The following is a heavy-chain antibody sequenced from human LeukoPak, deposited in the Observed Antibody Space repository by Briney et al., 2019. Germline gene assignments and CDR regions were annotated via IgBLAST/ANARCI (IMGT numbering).Heavy chain of an antibody. CDR2: ISSSSSYT. V-gene: IGHV3-11*03. CDR3: ARSAAAGNHWFDP. D-gene: IGHD6-13*01. J-gene: IGHJ5*02. CDR1: GFTFSDHY. Sequence: GGSLRLSCAASGFTFSDHYMSWIRQAPGKGLEWVSYISSSSSYTNYADSVKGRFTISRDNAKNSLYLQMNSLRAEDTAVYYCARSAAAGNHWFDPWGQGTLVTVSS.